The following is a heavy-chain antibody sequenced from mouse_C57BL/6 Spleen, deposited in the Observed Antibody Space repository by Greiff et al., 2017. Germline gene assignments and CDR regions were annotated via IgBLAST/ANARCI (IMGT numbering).Heavy chain of an antibody. CDR2: ITPNNGGT. V-gene: IGHV1-26*01. J-gene: IGHJ1*03. CDR3: ARDYSNYLGYFDV. D-gene: IGHD2-5*01. CDR1: GYTFTDYY. Sequence: VQLQQSGPELVKPGASVKISCKASGYTFTDYYMNWVKQSHGKSLEWIGDITPNNGGTSYNQKFKGKATLTVDKSSSTAYMELRRLTSEDSAVYYCARDYSNYLGYFDVWGTGTTVTVSS.